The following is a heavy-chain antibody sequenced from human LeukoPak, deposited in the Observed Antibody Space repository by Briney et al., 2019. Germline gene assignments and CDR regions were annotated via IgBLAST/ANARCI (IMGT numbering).Heavy chain of an antibody. CDR2: ISGSGGST. D-gene: IGHD3-10*02. CDR1: GFTFSSYG. J-gene: IGHJ6*04. Sequence: GGTLRLSRAASGFTFSSYGMSWVRQAPGKGLEWVSAISGSGGSTYYADSVKGRFTISRDNSKNTLYLQMNSLRAEDTAVYYCAELGITMIGGVWGKGTTVTISS. CDR3: AELGITMIGGV. V-gene: IGHV3-23*01.